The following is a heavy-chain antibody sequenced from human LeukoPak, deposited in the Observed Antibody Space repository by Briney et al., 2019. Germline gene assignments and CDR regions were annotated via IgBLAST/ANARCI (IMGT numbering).Heavy chain of an antibody. CDR1: GFTFSSYD. CDR3: ANGRYYDSSGPLPTDC. D-gene: IGHD3-22*01. J-gene: IGHJ4*02. Sequence: GGSLRLSCAASGFTFSSYDMHWVRQATGKGLEWVSAIGTAGDTYYPGSVKGRFTISRENAKNSLYLQMNSLRAEDTAVYYCANGRYYDSSGPLPTDCWGQGTLVTVSS. CDR2: IGTAGDT. V-gene: IGHV3-13*01.